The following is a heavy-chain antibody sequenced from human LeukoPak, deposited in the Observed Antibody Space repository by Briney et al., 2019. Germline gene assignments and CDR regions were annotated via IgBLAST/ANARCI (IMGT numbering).Heavy chain of an antibody. CDR3: ARLEVVVPAAMEMDYGMDV. CDR1: GGSISSYY. V-gene: IGHV4-59*08. CDR2: IYYSGST. Sequence: SETLSLTCTVSGGSISSYYWSWIRQPPGKGLEWIGYIYYSGSTNYNPSLKSRVTISVDTSKNQFSLKLSSVTAADTAVYYCARLEVVVPAAMEMDYGMDVWGQGTTVTVSS. D-gene: IGHD2-2*01. J-gene: IGHJ6*02.